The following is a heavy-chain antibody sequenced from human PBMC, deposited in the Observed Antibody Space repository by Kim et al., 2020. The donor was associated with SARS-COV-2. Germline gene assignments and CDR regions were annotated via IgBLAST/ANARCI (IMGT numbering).Heavy chain of an antibody. Sequence: DSVKRRFTISRDNSKNTLYLQMNSLRAEDTAVYYCAKDRVKMVYADYFDYWGQGTLVTVSS. V-gene: IGHV3-23*01. J-gene: IGHJ4*02. CDR3: AKDRVKMVYADYFDY. D-gene: IGHD2-8*01.